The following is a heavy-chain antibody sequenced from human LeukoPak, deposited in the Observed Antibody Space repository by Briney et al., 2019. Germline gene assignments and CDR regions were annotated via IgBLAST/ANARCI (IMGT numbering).Heavy chain of an antibody. V-gene: IGHV3-23*01. Sequence: GGSLRLSCAASGFTVSSNYMSWVRQAPGKGLEWVSAISGSGGSTYYADSVKGQFTISRDNSKNTLYLQMNSLRAEDTAVYYCAKDPYSGSYFDYWGQGTLVTVSS. CDR1: GFTVSSNY. J-gene: IGHJ4*02. CDR3: AKDPYSGSYFDY. D-gene: IGHD1-26*01. CDR2: ISGSGGST.